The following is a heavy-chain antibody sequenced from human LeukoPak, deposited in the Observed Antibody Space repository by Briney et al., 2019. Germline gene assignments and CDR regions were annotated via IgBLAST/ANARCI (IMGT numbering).Heavy chain of an antibody. J-gene: IGHJ3*02. CDR3: ARRQKGYCSSTSCRRYAFDI. V-gene: IGHV4-34*01. CDR2: INHSGSI. D-gene: IGHD2-2*01. CDR1: GGSFSGYY. Sequence: SETLSLTCAVYGGSFSGYYWSWIRQPPGKGLEWIGEINHSGSINYNPSLKSRVTISVDTSKNQFSLKLSSVTAADTAVYYCARRQKGYCSSTSCRRYAFDIWGQGTMVTVSS.